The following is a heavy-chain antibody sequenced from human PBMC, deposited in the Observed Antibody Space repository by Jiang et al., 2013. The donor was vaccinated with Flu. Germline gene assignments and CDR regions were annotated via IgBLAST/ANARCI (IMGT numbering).Heavy chain of an antibody. D-gene: IGHD3-10*01. J-gene: IGHJ4*01. Sequence: GAEVKKPGESLKISCKGSGYSFTNNWIGWVRQMPGKAWSGWGSSILVTLIADTARLQGQVTISVDKSISTAYLQWSSLKASDTAMYYCARLGGIRGIILGGCDYWG. CDR2: SILVTLIA. CDR1: GYSFTNNW. V-gene: IGHV5-51*01. CDR3: ARLGGIRGIILGGCDY.